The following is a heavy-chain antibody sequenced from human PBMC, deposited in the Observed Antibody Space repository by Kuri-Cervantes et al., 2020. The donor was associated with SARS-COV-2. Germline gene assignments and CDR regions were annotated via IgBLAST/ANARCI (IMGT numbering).Heavy chain of an antibody. J-gene: IGHJ5*02. CDR1: GGSISSSSYY. V-gene: IGHV4-39*07. CDR2: IYYSGST. D-gene: IGHD6-6*01. CDR3: AREKGGTRAARRTSNGFDP. Sequence: GSLRLSCTVSGGSISSSSYYWGWIRQPPGKGLEWIGSIYYSGSTYYNPSLKSRVTISVDTSKNQFSLKLSSVTAADTAVHYCAREKGGTRAARRTSNGFDPWGQGTLVTVSS.